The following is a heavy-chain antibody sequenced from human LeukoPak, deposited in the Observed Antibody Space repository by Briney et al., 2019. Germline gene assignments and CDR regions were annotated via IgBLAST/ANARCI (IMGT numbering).Heavy chain of an antibody. J-gene: IGHJ4*02. V-gene: IGHV1-46*01. D-gene: IGHD3-22*01. CDR2: INPTGGST. CDR3: ARELEYYDSSGSHFDY. Sequence: ASVKVSCKASGYTFTSYYMNWVRQAPGQGLEGMGVINPTGGSTSYAQEFQGRVTMTRDTSTRTVYMELSTLRYEETAVYYCARELEYYDSSGSHFDYWGQGTLVTVSS. CDR1: GYTFTSYY.